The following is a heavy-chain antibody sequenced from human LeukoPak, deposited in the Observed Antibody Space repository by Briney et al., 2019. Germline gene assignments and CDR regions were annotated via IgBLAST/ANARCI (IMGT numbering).Heavy chain of an antibody. D-gene: IGHD3-3*01. CDR2: IYHTGST. CDR3: ARAPLYDFWSGYYFDY. J-gene: IGHJ4*02. Sequence: SETLSLTCTVSGASMTTNYWSWIRQPPGRGLEWIGYIYHTGSTYYNPSLRSRVTISLDMSKNQFSLKLSSVTAADTAVYYRARAPLYDFWSGYYFDYWGQGTLVTVSS. V-gene: IGHV4-59*12. CDR1: GASMTTNY.